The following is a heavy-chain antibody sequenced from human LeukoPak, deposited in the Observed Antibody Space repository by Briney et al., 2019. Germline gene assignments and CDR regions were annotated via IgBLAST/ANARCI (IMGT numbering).Heavy chain of an antibody. Sequence: GGSLRLSCAASGFTFTNYAMTWVRRAPGKGLEWVSSIWGSGDYTNYADSVRGRVTISRDRTKNTLYLQMNSLWVDDTAVYYCAKDPNGDYVGAFDVWGQGIMVTVSS. V-gene: IGHV3-23*01. CDR2: IWGSGDYT. CDR1: GFTFTNYA. J-gene: IGHJ3*01. CDR3: AKDPNGDYVGAFDV. D-gene: IGHD4-23*01.